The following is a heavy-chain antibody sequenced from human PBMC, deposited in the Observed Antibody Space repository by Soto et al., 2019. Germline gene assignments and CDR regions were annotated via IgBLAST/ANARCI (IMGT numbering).Heavy chain of an antibody. CDR3: AKDNGPPGTTDWYFDF. J-gene: IGHJ2*01. CDR2: ISRNGGST. Sequence: EVQLLGSGGGLLQPGGSLRLSCAASGFTFRSYAMNWVRQAPGKGLEWVSGISRNGGSTYYADPVKGRFTISRDNSKNTLYLQMNSLRAEDTALYYCAKDNGPPGTTDWYFDFWGRGTLVSVSS. D-gene: IGHD2-8*01. CDR1: GFTFRSYA. V-gene: IGHV3-23*01.